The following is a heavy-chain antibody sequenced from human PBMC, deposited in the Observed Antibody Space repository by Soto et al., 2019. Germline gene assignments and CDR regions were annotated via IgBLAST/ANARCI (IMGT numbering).Heavy chain of an antibody. D-gene: IGHD1-1*01. CDR3: ARHNEFNDYYYMDV. CDR2: IYYSGST. CDR1: GGSISSYY. V-gene: IGHV4-59*08. Sequence: TLSLTCTVSGGSISSYYWSWIRQPPGKGLEWIGYIYYSGSTNYNPSLKSRVTISVDTSKNQFSLKLSSVTAADTAVYYCARHNEFNDYYYMDVWGKGTTVTVSS. J-gene: IGHJ6*03.